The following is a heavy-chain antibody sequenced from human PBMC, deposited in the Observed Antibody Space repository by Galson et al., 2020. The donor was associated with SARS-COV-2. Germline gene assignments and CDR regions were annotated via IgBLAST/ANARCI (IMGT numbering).Heavy chain of an antibody. V-gene: IGHV4-38-2*02. CDR3: ARQGVNMIVLVTVPGWYFDL. CDR2: VYPSGTT. Sequence: SETLSLNCTVSGYSVSTTNYWRSVRQPPGRALAWIGSVYPSGTTYYNPSLKSRVTTSVATSKNQFSLRLDSVTAADTSLYYCARQGVNMIVLVTVPGWYFDLWGRGTLVTVSS. CDR1: GYSVSTTNY. J-gene: IGHJ2*01. D-gene: IGHD3-22*01.